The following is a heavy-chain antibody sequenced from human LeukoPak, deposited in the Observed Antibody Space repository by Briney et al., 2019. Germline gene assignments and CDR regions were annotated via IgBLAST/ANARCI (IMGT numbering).Heavy chain of an antibody. D-gene: IGHD3-3*01. CDR1: GFTVSSNY. CDR2: IYSGGGT. Sequence: PGGSLRLSCAASGFTVSSNYMSWVRQAPGKGLEWVSVIYSGGGTYYADSVKGRFTISRDNSKNTLYLQMNSLRAEDTAVYYCARLPYYDFWSGQTGSDIWGQGTMVTVSS. CDR3: ARLPYYDFWSGQTGSDI. V-gene: IGHV3-53*01. J-gene: IGHJ3*02.